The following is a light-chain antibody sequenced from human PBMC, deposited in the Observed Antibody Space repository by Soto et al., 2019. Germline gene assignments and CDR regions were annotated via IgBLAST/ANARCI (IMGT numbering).Light chain of an antibody. CDR1: QSVSSSY. J-gene: IGKJ1*01. Sequence: EIVLTQSPGTLSLTPEERATLSCRASQSVSSSYLAWYQQKPGQAPRLLIYGASSRATGIPDRFSGSGSGTDFTLTISRLEPEDLAVYYCRQYGSSPTFGQGTKVEIK. CDR2: GAS. CDR3: RQYGSSPT. V-gene: IGKV3-20*01.